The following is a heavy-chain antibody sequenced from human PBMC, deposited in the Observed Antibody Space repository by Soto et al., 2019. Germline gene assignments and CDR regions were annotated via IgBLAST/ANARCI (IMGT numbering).Heavy chain of an antibody. Sequence: EVQLLESGGGLVQPGGSLRLSCAASGFTFSSYAMSWVRQAPGKGLEWVSAISGSTGSTYYADSVKGRFTISRDNSKNPLYLQMNSLRAEDTAVYYCAKGDYGDYVAVGYWGQGTLVTVSS. CDR1: GFTFSSYA. D-gene: IGHD4-17*01. V-gene: IGHV3-23*01. CDR2: ISGSTGST. J-gene: IGHJ4*02. CDR3: AKGDYGDYVAVGY.